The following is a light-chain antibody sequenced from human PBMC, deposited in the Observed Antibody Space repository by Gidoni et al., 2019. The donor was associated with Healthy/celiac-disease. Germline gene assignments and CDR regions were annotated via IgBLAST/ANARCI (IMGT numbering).Light chain of an antibody. CDR2: AAS. Sequence: IHIPQSPSSLSASVGDRFTITCRASQSISSYLNWYQQKQGKAPKLLIYAASSLQSGVPSRLSGSGSGTEFTLTISSLQPEDFATYYCQQSYSTPQTFGQGTKVEIK. V-gene: IGKV1-39*01. CDR3: QQSYSTPQT. CDR1: QSISSY. J-gene: IGKJ1*01.